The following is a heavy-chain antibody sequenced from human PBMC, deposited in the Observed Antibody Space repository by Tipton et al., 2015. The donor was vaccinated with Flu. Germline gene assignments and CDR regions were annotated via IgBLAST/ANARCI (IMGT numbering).Heavy chain of an antibody. V-gene: IGHV3-7*01. J-gene: IGHJ4*02. CDR1: GFTFSSFW. Sequence: SLRLSCAASGFTFSSFWMSWVRQAPGKGLEWVANIKQGGSEKYYVDSVKGRFTISRDNAKNSLYLQMNSLRAEDTAVYYCARDALDSGRNFDYWGQGTLVTVSS. CDR2: IKQGGSEK. CDR3: ARDALDSGRNFDY. D-gene: IGHD1-26*01.